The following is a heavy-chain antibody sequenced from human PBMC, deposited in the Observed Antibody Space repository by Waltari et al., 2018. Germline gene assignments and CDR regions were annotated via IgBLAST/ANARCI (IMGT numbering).Heavy chain of an antibody. CDR1: GGSISSGGYS. V-gene: IGHV4-30-2*01. CDR2: IYHSGRT. J-gene: IGHJ4*02. CDR3: ARGRATAYFDY. D-gene: IGHD4-4*01. Sequence: QLQLQESGSGLVKPSQTLSLTCAVSGGSISSGGYSWSWIRQPPGKGLEWIGYIYHSGRTYYNPSLKSRVTISVDRSKNQFSLKLSAVTAADTAVYYCARGRATAYFDYWGQGTLVTVSS.